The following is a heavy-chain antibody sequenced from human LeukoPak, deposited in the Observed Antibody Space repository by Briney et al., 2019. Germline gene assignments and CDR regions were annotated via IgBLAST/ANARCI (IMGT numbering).Heavy chain of an antibody. CDR1: GGSISSSSYY. Sequence: SETLSLTCTVSGGSISSSSYYWGWIRQPPGKGLEWIGSIYYSGSTYYNPSLKSRVTISVDTSKNQFSLKLSSVTAADTAVYYCARVVDGVGYGDYFDYWGQGTLVTVSS. V-gene: IGHV4-39*07. J-gene: IGHJ4*02. CDR3: ARVVDGVGYGDYFDY. CDR2: IYYSGST. D-gene: IGHD4-17*01.